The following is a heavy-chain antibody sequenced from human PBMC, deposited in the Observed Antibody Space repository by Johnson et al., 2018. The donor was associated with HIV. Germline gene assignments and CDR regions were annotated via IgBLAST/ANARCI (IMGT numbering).Heavy chain of an antibody. V-gene: IGHV3-30*03. J-gene: IGHJ3*02. Sequence: QVQLVESGGGVVQPGKSLRLSCAASGFTFSGYGMHWVRQAPGKWLEWVAVISYDGNNKYYADSVKGRFTISRDNSKNTLYLQMNSLRAEDTAVYYCARGYGTSGYYYGDAFYIWGQGTLVTVSS. CDR1: GFTFSGYG. CDR2: ISYDGNNK. CDR3: ARGYGTSGYYYGDAFYI. D-gene: IGHD3-22*01.